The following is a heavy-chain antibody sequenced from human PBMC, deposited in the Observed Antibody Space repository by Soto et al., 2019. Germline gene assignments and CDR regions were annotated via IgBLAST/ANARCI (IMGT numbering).Heavy chain of an antibody. Sequence: RSLKVYCADSGFTFSSYTISWVRQAPGKGLEWVSAISGSGGSTYYADSVKGRFTISRDNSKNTLYLQMNSLRAEDTAVYYCAKEGPGNYSYYGMDVWGQGTTFTVSS. V-gene: IGHV3-23*01. CDR1: GFTFSSYT. CDR3: AKEGPGNYSYYGMDV. J-gene: IGHJ6*02. CDR2: ISGSGGST.